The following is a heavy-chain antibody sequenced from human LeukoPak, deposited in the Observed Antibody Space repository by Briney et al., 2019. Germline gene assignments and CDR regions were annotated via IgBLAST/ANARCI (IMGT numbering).Heavy chain of an antibody. V-gene: IGHV4-34*01. CDR1: GGSFGGYY. Sequence: SETLSLTCAVYGGSFGGYYWSWIRQPPGKGLEWIGEINHSGSTNYNPSLKSRVTISVDTSKNQFSLKLSSVTAADTAVYYCARVNYDFWSGYPYYYYYYMDVWGKGTTVTVSS. CDR2: INHSGST. CDR3: ARVNYDFWSGYPYYYYYYMDV. J-gene: IGHJ6*03. D-gene: IGHD3-3*01.